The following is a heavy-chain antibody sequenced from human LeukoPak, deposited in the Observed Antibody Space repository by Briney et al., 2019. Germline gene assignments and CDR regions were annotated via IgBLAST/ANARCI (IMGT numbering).Heavy chain of an antibody. CDR1: GFPFTNYA. J-gene: IGHJ4*02. Sequence: PGGSLRLSCAASGFPFTNYAMSWVRQAPGKGLEWVSALSEGGDSTYYADSVKGRFTISRDNSKNTLSLQMNSLRAADTALYYCTKGKDDYWGQGTLVTVSS. CDR2: LSEGGDST. CDR3: TKGKDDY. V-gene: IGHV3-23*01.